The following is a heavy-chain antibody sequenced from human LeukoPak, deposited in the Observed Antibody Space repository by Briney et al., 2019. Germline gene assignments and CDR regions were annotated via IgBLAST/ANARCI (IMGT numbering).Heavy chain of an antibody. J-gene: IGHJ4*02. CDR3: ARARGVQLWSNNFDY. V-gene: IGHV4-59*01. Sequence: SETLSLTCTVSGGSISSYYWSWIRQSPGKGLEWIGYIYDSGSTNYNPSLKSRVTISVDTSKNQFSLKLSSVTAADTAVYYCARARGVQLWSNNFDYWGQGTLVIVSS. CDR1: GGSISSYY. CDR2: IYDSGST. D-gene: IGHD5-18*01.